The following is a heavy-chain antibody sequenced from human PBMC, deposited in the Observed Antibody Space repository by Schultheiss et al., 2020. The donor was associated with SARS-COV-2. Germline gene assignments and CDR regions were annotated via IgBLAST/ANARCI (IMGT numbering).Heavy chain of an antibody. D-gene: IGHD4-17*01. CDR2: IYYSGST. J-gene: IGHJ4*02. V-gene: IGHV4-39*07. CDR3: AREGERDGDSKNFDY. CDR1: GGSISSSSYY. Sequence: SETLSLTCTVSGGSISSSSYYWGWIRQPPGKGLEWIGSIYYSGSTYYNPSLKSRVTISVDTSKNQFSLKLSSVTAADTAVYYCAREGERDGDSKNFDYWGQGTLVTVSS.